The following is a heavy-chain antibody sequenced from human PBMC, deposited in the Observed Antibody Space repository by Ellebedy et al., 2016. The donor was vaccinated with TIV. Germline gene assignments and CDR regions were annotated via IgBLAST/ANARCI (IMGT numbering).Heavy chain of an antibody. CDR3: AHGLYGDYGGY. Sequence: GGSLRLSCAASGFTFRNYAMHWVRQAPGKGLEWVTLISYDGTNIYYVDSVKGRFTISRDNSKNTLYLQMNSLRAEDTALYYCAHGLYGDYGGYWGQGTLVTVSS. J-gene: IGHJ4*02. D-gene: IGHD4-17*01. CDR2: ISYDGTNI. V-gene: IGHV3-30-3*01. CDR1: GFTFRNYA.